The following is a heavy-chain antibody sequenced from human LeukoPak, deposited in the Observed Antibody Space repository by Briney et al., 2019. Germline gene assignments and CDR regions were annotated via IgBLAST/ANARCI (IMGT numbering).Heavy chain of an antibody. Sequence: GGSLRLSCAASGFTFSSYGMHWVRQAPGKGLEWVAVLWYDGSNKYYADSVKGRFTISRDNSKNTLYLQMNSLRAEDTAVYYCATHSSGWYPVDYWGQGTLVTVSS. V-gene: IGHV3-33*01. CDR1: GFTFSSYG. J-gene: IGHJ4*02. CDR3: ATHSSGWYPVDY. CDR2: LWYDGSNK. D-gene: IGHD6-19*01.